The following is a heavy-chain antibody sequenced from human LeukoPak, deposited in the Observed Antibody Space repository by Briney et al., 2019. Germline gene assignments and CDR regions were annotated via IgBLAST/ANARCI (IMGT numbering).Heavy chain of an antibody. CDR2: INTEGTVT. CDR1: GFTFSKYW. V-gene: IGHV3-74*01. J-gene: IGHJ4*02. D-gene: IGHD6-19*01. CDR3: ATKQWLAPPPDS. Sequence: GGSLRLSCAASGFTFSKYWMLWVRHAPGKGLESVSRINTEGTVTTYADSVKGRFTVSRDNADNTIFLQMNSVRDEDTAVYYCATKQWLAPPPDSWGQGTPVTVSS.